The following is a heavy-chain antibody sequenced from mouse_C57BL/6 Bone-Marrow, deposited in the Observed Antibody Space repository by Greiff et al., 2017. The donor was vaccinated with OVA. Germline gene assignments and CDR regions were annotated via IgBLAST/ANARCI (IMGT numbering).Heavy chain of an antibody. V-gene: IGHV1-81*01. CDR1: GYTFTSYG. D-gene: IGHD2-4*01. CDR2: IYPRSGNT. CDR3: ARAIYYDYVYAMDY. J-gene: IGHJ4*01. Sequence: VQLQESGAELARPGASVKLSCKASGYTFTSYGISWVQPRTGQGLEWIGEIYPRSGNTYYNEKFKGKATLTADKSSSTAYMELRSLTSEYSAVYFCARAIYYDYVYAMDYWGQGTSVTVSS.